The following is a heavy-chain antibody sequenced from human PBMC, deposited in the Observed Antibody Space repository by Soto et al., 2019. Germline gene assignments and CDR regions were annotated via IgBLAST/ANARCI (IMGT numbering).Heavy chain of an antibody. CDR3: ARRIAAAGTFAFDI. CDR1: GGSISSSSYY. V-gene: IGHV4-39*07. D-gene: IGHD6-13*01. Sequence: SETLSLTCTVSGGSISSSSYYWGWLRQPPGKGLEWIGSIYYSGITYYNPSLKSRLTISVDTSKNQFSLKLSSVTAADTAVYYCARRIAAAGTFAFDIWGQGTMVTVSS. CDR2: IYYSGIT. J-gene: IGHJ3*02.